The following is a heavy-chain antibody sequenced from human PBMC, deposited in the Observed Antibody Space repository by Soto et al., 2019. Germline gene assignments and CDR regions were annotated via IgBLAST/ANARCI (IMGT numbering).Heavy chain of an antibody. V-gene: IGHV1-8*01. CDR1: GYTFTSYD. Sequence: GASVKVSCKASGYTFTSYDINWVRQATGQGLEWMGWMNPNSGNTGYAQKFQGRVTMTRNTSISTAYMELSSLRSEDTAVYYCARGRMITFGGVMVYQYYYYYGMDVWGQGTTVTVSS. CDR3: ARGRMITFGGVMVYQYYYYYGMDV. CDR2: MNPNSGNT. D-gene: IGHD3-16*01. J-gene: IGHJ6*02.